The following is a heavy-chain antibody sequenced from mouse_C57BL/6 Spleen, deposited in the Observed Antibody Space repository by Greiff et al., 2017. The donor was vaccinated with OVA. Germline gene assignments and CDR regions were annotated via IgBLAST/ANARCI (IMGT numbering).Heavy chain of an antibody. CDR1: GFTFSDYG. J-gene: IGHJ3*01. CDR2: ISSGSSTI. V-gene: IGHV5-17*01. D-gene: IGHD2-12*01. Sequence: EVQLVESGGGLVKPGGSLKLSCAASGFTFSDYGMHWVRQAPEKGLEWVAYISSGSSTIYYADTVKGRFTISRDNAKNTLFLQMTSLRSEDTAMYYCARLRREGYFDVWGQGTLVTVSA. CDR3: ARLRREGYFDV.